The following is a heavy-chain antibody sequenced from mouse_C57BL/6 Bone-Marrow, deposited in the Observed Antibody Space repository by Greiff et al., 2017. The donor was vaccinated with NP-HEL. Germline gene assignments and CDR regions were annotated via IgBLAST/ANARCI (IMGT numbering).Heavy chain of an antibody. CDR3: YSKPFAY. J-gene: IGHJ3*01. V-gene: IGHV1-81*01. CDR1: GYTFTSYG. CDR2: ILPGSGST. Sequence: QVQLQQSGAELARPGASVKLSCKASGYTFTSYGISWVKQRTGQGLEWIGEILPGSGSTNYNEKFKGKATFTADTSSNTAYMQLSSLTTEDSAIYYCYSKPFAYWGQGTLVTVSA.